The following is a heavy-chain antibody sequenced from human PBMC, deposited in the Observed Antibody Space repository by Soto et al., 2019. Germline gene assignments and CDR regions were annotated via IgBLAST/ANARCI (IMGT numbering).Heavy chain of an antibody. V-gene: IGHV4-34*01. CDR3: GRCYYDSGGYTGFDY. CDR1: GGSFSYYY. D-gene: IGHD3-22*01. CDR2: INHSGNT. Sequence: SETLSLTCAVYGGSFSYYYWSWIHQPPGKGLEWIGEINHSGNTNYNPSLKSRVTISVDTSKNQFSLKLTSVTAADTAVYYCGRCYYDSGGYTGFDYWGQGTLVTVSS. J-gene: IGHJ4*02.